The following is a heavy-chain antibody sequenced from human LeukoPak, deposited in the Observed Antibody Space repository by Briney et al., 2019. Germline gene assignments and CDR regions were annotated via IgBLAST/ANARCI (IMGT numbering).Heavy chain of an antibody. CDR2: ISYDGSNK. V-gene: IGHV3-30*18. CDR3: AKGIVGATTAHYYYYGMDV. J-gene: IGHJ6*02. CDR1: GFTFSSCG. Sequence: GGSLRLSCAASGFTFSSCGMHWVRQAPGKGLEWVAVISYDGSNKYYADSVKGRFTISRDNSKNTLYLQMNSLRAEDTAVYYCAKGIVGATTAHYYYYGMDVWGQGTTVTVSS. D-gene: IGHD1-26*01.